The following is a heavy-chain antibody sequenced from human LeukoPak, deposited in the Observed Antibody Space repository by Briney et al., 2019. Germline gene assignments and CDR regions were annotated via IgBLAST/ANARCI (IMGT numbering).Heavy chain of an antibody. CDR1: GGSFSGYY. J-gene: IGHJ4*02. V-gene: IGHV4-34*01. D-gene: IGHD2-21*02. CDR3: AREPTDELAYCGGDCYLGYYFDY. CDR2: INHSGST. Sequence: PSETLSLTCAVYGGSFSGYYWSWIRQPPGKGLEWIGEINHSGSTNYNPSLKSRVTISVDTSKNQFSLKLSSVTAADTAVYYCAREPTDELAYCGGDCYLGYYFDYWGQGTLVTVSS.